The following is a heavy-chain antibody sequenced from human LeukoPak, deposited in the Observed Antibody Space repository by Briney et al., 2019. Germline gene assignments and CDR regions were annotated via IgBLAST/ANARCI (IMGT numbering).Heavy chain of an antibody. CDR3: ARKLAGHYFDY. D-gene: IGHD6-19*01. CDR1: GFTVSSNY. V-gene: IGHV3-53*05. J-gene: IGHJ4*02. CDR2: IYSGGST. Sequence: GGSLRLSCAASGFTVSSNYMSWVRQPPGKGLEWVSVIYSGGSTYYADSVKGRFTISRDNSKNTLYLQMNSLRAEDTAVYYCARKLAGHYFDYWGQGTLVTVSS.